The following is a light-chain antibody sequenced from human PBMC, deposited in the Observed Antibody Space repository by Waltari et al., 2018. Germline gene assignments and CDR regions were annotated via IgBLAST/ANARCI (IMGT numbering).Light chain of an antibody. V-gene: IGKV3-11*01. Sequence: ETVLTQFLATLSLSPGERATLSCRASHSVGSHLAWYQQKPGQAPRLLIYDASNRATGIPARFSGSGSETDFTLTISGVEPEDFAVYYCQQRSNWPGTFGPGTKVDIK. J-gene: IGKJ3*01. CDR1: HSVGSH. CDR3: QQRSNWPGT. CDR2: DAS.